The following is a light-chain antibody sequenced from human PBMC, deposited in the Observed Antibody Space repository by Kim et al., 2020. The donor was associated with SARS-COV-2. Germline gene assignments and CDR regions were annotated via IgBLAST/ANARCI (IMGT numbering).Light chain of an antibody. CDR3: CSYAGRYIWV. J-gene: IGLJ3*02. CDR2: DVS. Sequence: GQSVTISSTVTSSDVCGYDYVSWYQQHPGKAPKLMISDVSKRPSGVSDRFSGSKSGNTASLTISGLQAEDEADYYCCSYAGRYIWVFGGGTQLTVL. V-gene: IGLV2-11*01. CDR1: SSDVCGYDY.